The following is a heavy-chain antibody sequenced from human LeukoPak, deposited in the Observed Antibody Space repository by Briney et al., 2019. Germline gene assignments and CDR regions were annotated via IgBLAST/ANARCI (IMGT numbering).Heavy chain of an antibody. D-gene: IGHD5-12*01. CDR2: IIPILGIA. Sequence: SVKVSCKASGGTFSSYAISWVRQAPGQGLEWMGRIIPILGIANYAQKFQGRVTITADKSTSTAYMELSSLRTEDTAVYYCASGGYSGYASGGFDYWGQGTLVTVSS. CDR1: GGTFSSYA. CDR3: ASGGYSGYASGGFDY. J-gene: IGHJ4*02. V-gene: IGHV1-69*04.